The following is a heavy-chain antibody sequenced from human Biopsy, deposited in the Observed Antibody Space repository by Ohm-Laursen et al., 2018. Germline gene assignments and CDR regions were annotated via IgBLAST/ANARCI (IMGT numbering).Heavy chain of an antibody. Sequence: SLRLSCAAPGFTFNNYGMQWVRQAPGKGLEWVAFIFYDGSNTYYADSVKGRFTISRDNSRDTLYLQMSSLRAEDTAVYYCAKDRYNYTPIGGFSMDVWGQETTVTVSS. D-gene: IGHD5-18*01. V-gene: IGHV3-30*18. CDR2: IFYDGSNT. CDR1: GFTFNNYG. CDR3: AKDRYNYTPIGGFSMDV. J-gene: IGHJ6*02.